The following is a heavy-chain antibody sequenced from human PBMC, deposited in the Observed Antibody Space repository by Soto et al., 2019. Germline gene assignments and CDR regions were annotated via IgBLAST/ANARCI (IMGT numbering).Heavy chain of an antibody. CDR3: AKAGLREARYYFDY. V-gene: IGHV3-74*01. Sequence: PGGSLRLSCAASGFSVSDNWIHWVRQAPGKGLVWLSRIDFAGTGTSYADSVKGRFTISRDNSKNTLYLQMNSLRAEDTAVYYCAKAGLREARYYFDYWGQGTLVTVSS. J-gene: IGHJ4*02. CDR1: GFSVSDNW. D-gene: IGHD6-6*01. CDR2: IDFAGTGT.